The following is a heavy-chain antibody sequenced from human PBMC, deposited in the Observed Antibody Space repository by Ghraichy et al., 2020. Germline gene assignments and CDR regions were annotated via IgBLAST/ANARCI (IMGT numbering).Heavy chain of an antibody. V-gene: IGHV3-23*01. Sequence: GGSLRLSCAASGFTFRSYAMAWVRQAPGMGLQWVSTINDNGVNTHYADSVKGRFTISRDNSKNTLYLQMDSLRAEDTAIYYCTNDVGSTMFDYWGQGTLVTVSS. J-gene: IGHJ4*02. CDR1: GFTFRSYA. CDR3: TNDVGSTMFDY. D-gene: IGHD1-26*01. CDR2: INDNGVNT.